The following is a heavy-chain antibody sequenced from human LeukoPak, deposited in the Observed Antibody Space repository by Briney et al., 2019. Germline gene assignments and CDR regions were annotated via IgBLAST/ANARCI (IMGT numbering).Heavy chain of an antibody. Sequence: PGGSLRLSCAASGFTFGTHAMTWVRQAPGKGLEWVSGMSGRGDTSYYADSVKGRFTISRDNSKNTLFLQMNSLRAEDTAGYYCARVVGWDEPPTTGHNFWYFDLWGRGTLVTVSS. D-gene: IGHD5-24*01. J-gene: IGHJ2*01. CDR1: GFTFGTHA. CDR3: ARVVGWDEPPTTGHNFWYFDL. V-gene: IGHV3-23*01. CDR2: MSGRGDTS.